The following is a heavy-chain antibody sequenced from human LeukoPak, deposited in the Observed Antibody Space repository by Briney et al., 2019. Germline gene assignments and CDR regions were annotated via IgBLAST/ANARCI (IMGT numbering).Heavy chain of an antibody. CDR3: AKDDSGWYQFDY. Sequence: GGSLRLSCAASGFTFSNAWMSWVRQAPGKGLEWVSGISWNSGSIGYADSVKGRFTISRDNAKNSLYLQMNSLRAEDTALYYCAKDDSGWYQFDYWGQGTLVTVSS. D-gene: IGHD6-19*01. CDR1: GFTFSNAW. V-gene: IGHV3-9*01. CDR2: ISWNSGSI. J-gene: IGHJ4*02.